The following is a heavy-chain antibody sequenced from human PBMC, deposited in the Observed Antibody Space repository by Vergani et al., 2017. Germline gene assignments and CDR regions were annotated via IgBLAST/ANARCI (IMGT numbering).Heavy chain of an antibody. CDR1: GFTFSSSG. Sequence: QVQLVESGGGVVQPGRSLRLSCAGPGFTFSSSGIHWVRQAPGIGLEWVAIISYDGGEKYYADSIKGRFTISRDNSKNTVYLQMNSLRAEDTAVYYCAKDLPSGNYGGAWIDPWGQGTLVTVSS. CDR2: ISYDGGEK. J-gene: IGHJ5*02. D-gene: IGHD1-26*01. V-gene: IGHV3-30*18. CDR3: AKDLPSGNYGGAWIDP.